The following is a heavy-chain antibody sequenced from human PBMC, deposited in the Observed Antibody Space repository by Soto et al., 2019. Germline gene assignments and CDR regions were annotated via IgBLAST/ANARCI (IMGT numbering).Heavy chain of an antibody. CDR3: ARVWTGSGYYYGMDV. D-gene: IGHD3-10*01. J-gene: IGHJ6*02. Sequence: PRASVKVSCKASGGTFSSYAISWVRQAPGQGLEWMGGIIPIFGTANYAQKFQGRVTITADESTSTAYMELSSLRSEDTAVYYCARVWTGSGYYYGMDVWGQGTTVTVSS. CDR1: GGTFSSYA. CDR2: IIPIFGTA. V-gene: IGHV1-69*13.